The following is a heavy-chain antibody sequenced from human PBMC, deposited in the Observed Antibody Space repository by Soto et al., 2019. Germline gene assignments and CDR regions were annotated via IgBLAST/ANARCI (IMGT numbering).Heavy chain of an antibody. J-gene: IGHJ4*02. Sequence: SETLSLTCTVSGDSISSYYWTWIRQPPGKGLEYIGYIYYSGRTYYNPSLKSRVTISVDTSKNQFSLKLSSVTAADTAVYYCARGHLGITTTGTWYDFDYWGQGTLVTVSS. V-gene: IGHV4-59*01. CDR3: ARGHLGITTTGTWYDFDY. D-gene: IGHD2-15*01. CDR2: IYYSGRT. CDR1: GDSISSYY.